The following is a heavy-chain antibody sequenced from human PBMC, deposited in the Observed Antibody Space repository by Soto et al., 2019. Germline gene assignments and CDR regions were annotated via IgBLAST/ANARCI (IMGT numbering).Heavy chain of an antibody. CDR3: ARDDGPRTTRRFDA. CDR2: TYYYRSKWYI. CDR1: GDSVSSNTGA. D-gene: IGHD1-1*01. V-gene: IGHV6-1*01. J-gene: IGHJ5*02. Sequence: PSQTLSLTCDISGDSVSSNTGAWNWIRQSPSRGLEWLGRTYYYRSKWYIDYAVSVKSRISINADTSKNQVSLQLNAVTPDDTAVYYCARDDGPRTTRRFDASGLGILVIGSS.